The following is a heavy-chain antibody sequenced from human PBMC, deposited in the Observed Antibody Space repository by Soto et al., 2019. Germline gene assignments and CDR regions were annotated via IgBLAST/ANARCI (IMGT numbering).Heavy chain of an antibody. J-gene: IGHJ4*02. CDR1: GGSITDYS. V-gene: IGHV4-4*07. Sequence: QVQVKESGPGLVKPSETLSLTCTVSGGSITDYSWSWIRQSAGKGLEWLGRISINGNSHYHPSLRSRVTMAIETSKNQFSLNLRSVTAADPAVYYCARESGDNWTYEVEWGQGTLVTVSS. CDR2: ISINGNS. CDR3: ARESGDNWTYEVE. D-gene: IGHD1-7*01.